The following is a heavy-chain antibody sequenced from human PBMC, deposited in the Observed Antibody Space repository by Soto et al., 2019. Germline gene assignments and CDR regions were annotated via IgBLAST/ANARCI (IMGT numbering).Heavy chain of an antibody. CDR3: ARRGGSYHYFDL. D-gene: IGHD1-26*01. Sequence: SETLSLTCTVSGGSISSSSYYWGWIRQPPGKGLEWIGYIYRSGSTNNNPSLKSRVTVSVDTSKNQFSLKLSSLTAADTAVYYCARRGGSYHYFDLWGQGTLVNVSS. V-gene: IGHV4-61*05. J-gene: IGHJ4*02. CDR2: IYRSGST. CDR1: GGSISSSSYY.